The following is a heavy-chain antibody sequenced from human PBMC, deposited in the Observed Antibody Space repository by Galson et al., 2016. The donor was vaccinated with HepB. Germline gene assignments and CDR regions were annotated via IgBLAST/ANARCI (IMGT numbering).Heavy chain of an antibody. CDR2: ISSDAVTT. CDR3: VTQYGVDV. V-gene: IGHV3-64D*09. Sequence: SLRLSCAASGFTFSPYAMHWVRQAPEKGLEYVSAISSDAVTTYYADSVKGRFTISRENSKDTLYLQMSGLRAEDTAVYYCVTQYGVDVWGQGTTVTVS. CDR1: GFTFSPYA. J-gene: IGHJ6*02.